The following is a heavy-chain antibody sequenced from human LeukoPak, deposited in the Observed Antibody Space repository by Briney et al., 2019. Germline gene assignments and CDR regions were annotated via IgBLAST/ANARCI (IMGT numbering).Heavy chain of an antibody. CDR1: GFTFDDYA. V-gene: IGHV3-9*01. D-gene: IGHD5-12*01. Sequence: GGSLRLSCAASGFTFDDYAMHWVRQAPGKGLEWVSGISWNSGSIGYADSVKGRFTISRDNAKNSLYLQMNSLRAEDTAVYYCARDRANFDYWGQGTLVTVSS. J-gene: IGHJ4*02. CDR2: ISWNSGSI. CDR3: ARDRANFDY.